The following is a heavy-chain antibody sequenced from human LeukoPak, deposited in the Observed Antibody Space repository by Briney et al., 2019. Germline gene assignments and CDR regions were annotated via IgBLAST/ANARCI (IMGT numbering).Heavy chain of an antibody. CDR3: ARQTTYVKNWFDP. CDR2: IYYSGST. CDR1: GGSISSSSYY. J-gene: IGHJ5*02. Sequence: SETLSLTCTASGGSISSSSYYWGWIRQPPGKGLEWIGSIYYSGSTYYNPSLKSRVTISVDTSKNQFSLKLSSVTAADTAVYYCARQTTYVKNWFDPWGQGTLVTVSS. D-gene: IGHD3-10*02. V-gene: IGHV4-39*01.